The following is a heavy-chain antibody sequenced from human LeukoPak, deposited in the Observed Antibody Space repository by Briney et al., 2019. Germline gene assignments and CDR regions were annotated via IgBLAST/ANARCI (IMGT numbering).Heavy chain of an antibody. D-gene: IGHD2-21*02. CDR3: ARDMLTATRSYYYYYMDV. Sequence: AVKVSCKASGGTFSSYAISWVRQAPGQGLEWMGGIIPIFGTANYAQKFQGRVTITTDDTTSTAYMELSRLGSEDTAVYYCARDMLTATRSYYYYYMDVWGKGTTVTVSS. CDR2: IIPIFGTA. CDR1: GGTFSSYA. V-gene: IGHV1-69*05. J-gene: IGHJ6*03.